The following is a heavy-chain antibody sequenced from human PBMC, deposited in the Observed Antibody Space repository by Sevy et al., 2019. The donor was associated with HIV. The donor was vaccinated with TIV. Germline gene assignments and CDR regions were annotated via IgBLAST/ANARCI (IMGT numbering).Heavy chain of an antibody. Sequence: ASVKVSCKASGGTFSSYAISWVRQAPGQVLEWMGGIIPIFGTANYAQKFQGRVTITADESTSTAYMELSSLRSEDTAVYYCARDLSYYDSSGYYFGYWGQGTLVTVSS. V-gene: IGHV1-69*13. CDR1: GGTFSSYA. CDR3: ARDLSYYDSSGYYFGY. D-gene: IGHD3-22*01. J-gene: IGHJ4*02. CDR2: IIPIFGTA.